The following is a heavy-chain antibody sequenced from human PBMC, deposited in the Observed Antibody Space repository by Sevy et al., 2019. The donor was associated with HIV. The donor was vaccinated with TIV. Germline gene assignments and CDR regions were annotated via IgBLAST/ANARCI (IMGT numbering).Heavy chain of an antibody. Sequence: ASVKVSFKTSSYSFSTYDFIWVRQAPGQGLDWLGWISAENGHTLCAQRFQGRVTMTTDTSASEVYMELRNLRSDDTAIYYSATKGIIAVGTLDYWGQGTLVTVSS. V-gene: IGHV1-18*01. CDR3: ATKGIIAVGTLDY. CDR2: ISAENGHT. D-gene: IGHD6-13*01. CDR1: SYSFSTYD. J-gene: IGHJ4*02.